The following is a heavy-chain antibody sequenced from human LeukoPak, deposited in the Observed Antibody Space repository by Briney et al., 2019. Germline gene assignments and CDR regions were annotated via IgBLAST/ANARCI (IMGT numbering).Heavy chain of an antibody. V-gene: IGHV5-51*01. CDR2: IYPGDSDT. J-gene: IGHJ3*02. Sequence: HGESLKISCKGSGYSFTSYWIGWGRQMPEKGLEWMGIIYPGDSDTRYSPSFQGQVTISADKSISTAYLQWSSLKASDTAMYYCARRGYNWNDGGAFDIWGQGTMVTVSS. CDR1: GYSFTSYW. CDR3: ARRGYNWNDGGAFDI. D-gene: IGHD1-1*01.